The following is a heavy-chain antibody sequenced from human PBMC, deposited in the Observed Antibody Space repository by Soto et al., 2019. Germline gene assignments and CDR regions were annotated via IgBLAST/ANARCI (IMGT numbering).Heavy chain of an antibody. D-gene: IGHD6-13*01. CDR3: VKNRWVDY. CDR1: GFTFSSYA. J-gene: IGHJ4*02. V-gene: IGHV3-64D*06. CDR2: ISSNGGST. Sequence: GGSLRLSCSVSGFTFSSYAMHWVRQAPGKGLEYVSSISSNGGSTYCPDSVKGRFTISRDNSKNTLSLQMSSLRVEDTAVYYCVKNRWVDYWGQGTLVTVSS.